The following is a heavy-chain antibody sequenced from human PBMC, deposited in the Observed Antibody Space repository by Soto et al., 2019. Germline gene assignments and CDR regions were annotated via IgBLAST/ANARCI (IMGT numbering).Heavy chain of an antibody. J-gene: IGHJ5*02. V-gene: IGHV3-30*18. D-gene: IGHD4-17*01. CDR3: VKDLLLNTGTTCGS. Sequence: QVQLVESGGGVVQPGRSLRLSCAASGFTFDSYGMHWVRQAPGKGLEWVAVISSDGNNKYYADSVKGRFSIYRDNFNNTLYLQMSSLRVEDTAVYSCVKDLLLNTGTTCGSWGQGTLVTVSP. CDR2: ISSDGNNK. CDR1: GFTFDSYG.